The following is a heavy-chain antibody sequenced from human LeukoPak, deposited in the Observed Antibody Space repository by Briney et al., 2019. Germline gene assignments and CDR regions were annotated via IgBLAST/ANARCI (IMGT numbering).Heavy chain of an antibody. V-gene: IGHV1-69*05. Sequence: SVKVSCKASGGTFSSYAISWVRQAPGQGLEWMGGIIPIFGTANYAQKFQGRVTITTDESTSTAYMELSSLRSEDTAVYYCARDYGDYYYYYYYMDVWGKGTTVTVSS. CDR2: IIPIFGTA. CDR3: ARDYGDYYYYYYYMDV. J-gene: IGHJ6*03. D-gene: IGHD4-17*01. CDR1: GGTFSSYA.